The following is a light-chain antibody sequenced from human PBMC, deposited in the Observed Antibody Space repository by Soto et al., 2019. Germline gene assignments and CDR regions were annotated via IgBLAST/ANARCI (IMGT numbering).Light chain of an antibody. Sequence: QSVLTQPASVSGSPGQSITISCTGTSSDVGGYNYVSWYQQYPGKAPKLMIYDVTNRPSGVSNRFSGSKSGNTASLTISGLQAEDEADYYCSSYTSTISYVFGTGTKATVL. J-gene: IGLJ1*01. CDR3: SSYTSTISYV. CDR2: DVT. V-gene: IGLV2-14*01. CDR1: SSDVGGYNY.